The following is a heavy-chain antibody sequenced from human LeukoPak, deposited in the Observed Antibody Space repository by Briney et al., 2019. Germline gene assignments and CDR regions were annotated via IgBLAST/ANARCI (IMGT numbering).Heavy chain of an antibody. CDR2: IYHSGST. CDR1: GYSISSGYY. V-gene: IGHV4-38-2*02. J-gene: IGHJ4*02. D-gene: IGHD2-21*02. CDR3: ARFVVVTAIRGFDY. Sequence: SETLSLTCTVSGYSISSGYYWGWIRQPPGKGLEWIGSIYHSGSTYYNPSLKSRVTISVDKSKNQFSLKLSSVTAADTAVYYCARFVVVTAIRGFDYWGQGTLVTVSS.